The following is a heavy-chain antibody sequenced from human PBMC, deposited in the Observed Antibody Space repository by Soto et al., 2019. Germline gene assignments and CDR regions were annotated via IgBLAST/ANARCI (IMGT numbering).Heavy chain of an antibody. CDR3: ARDHTYYYDSSGYYYVGYFDS. CDR2: INAGNGNT. D-gene: IGHD3-22*01. Sequence: QVQLVQSGAEVKKPGASVKVSCKASGYTFTSYAMHWVRQAPGQRLEWMGWINAGNGNTKYSQKFQGRVTITGDTSASTAYMELSSLRSEDTAVYYCARDHTYYYDSSGYYYVGYFDSWGQGTLVTVSS. CDR1: GYTFTSYA. V-gene: IGHV1-3*01. J-gene: IGHJ4*02.